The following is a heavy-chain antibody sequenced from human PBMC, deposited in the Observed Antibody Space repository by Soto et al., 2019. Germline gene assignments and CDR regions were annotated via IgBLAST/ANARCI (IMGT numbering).Heavy chain of an antibody. V-gene: IGHV3-30*18. D-gene: IGHD3-10*01. CDR3: AKAGGPMVRGAAFYFDY. CDR1: GFTFSSYG. J-gene: IGHJ4*02. Sequence: GGSLRLSCAASGFTFSSYGMHWVRQAPGKGLEWVAVISYDGSNKYYADSVKGRFTISRDNSKNTLYLQMNSLRAEDTAVYYCAKAGGPMVRGAAFYFDYWGQGTLVTVSS. CDR2: ISYDGSNK.